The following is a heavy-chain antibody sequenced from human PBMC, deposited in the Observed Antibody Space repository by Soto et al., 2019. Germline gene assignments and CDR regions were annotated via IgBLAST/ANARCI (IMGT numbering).Heavy chain of an antibody. D-gene: IGHD2-15*01. Sequence: PSETPSLTCTVSGGSISSGGYSWSWIRHPPGKGLEWIGYIYHSGSTYYNPSLKSRVTISVGRSKNQFSLKLSSVTAADTAVYYCARTLGYFSGCSYTAGYDAFDICSQGTMVPVS. CDR1: GGSISSGGYS. CDR2: IYHSGST. CDR3: ARTLGYFSGCSYTAGYDAFDI. J-gene: IGHJ3*02. V-gene: IGHV4-30-2*01.